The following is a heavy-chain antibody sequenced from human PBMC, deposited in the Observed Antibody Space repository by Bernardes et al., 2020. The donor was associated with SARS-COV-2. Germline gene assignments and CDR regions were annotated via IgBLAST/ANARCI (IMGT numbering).Heavy chain of an antibody. Sequence: SETLSLTCTVSGGSISGYYWSWIRQPPEKGLEWIGYVYYSGTTKYNPSLESRLTISVDTSKNQFSLRLSFVHAADTAVYYCARLGRIATAGTVGYHSMDVWGQGTTVTVSS. CDR2: VYYSGTT. D-gene: IGHD6-13*01. CDR1: GGSISGYY. V-gene: IGHV4-59*01. J-gene: IGHJ6*02. CDR3: ARLGRIATAGTVGYHSMDV.